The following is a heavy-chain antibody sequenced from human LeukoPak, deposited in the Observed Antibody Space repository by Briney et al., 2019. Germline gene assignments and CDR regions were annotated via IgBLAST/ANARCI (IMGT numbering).Heavy chain of an antibody. V-gene: IGHV3-9*01. CDR3: ARERPGSASAFEY. Sequence: GGSLRLSCAASGFTFDDYAMHWVRQAPGKGLEWVSGISWNSRTIGYVDSVKGRFTISRDNAKNSLYLQMNSLRAEGTAMFYCARERPGSASAFEYWGQGTLVTVSS. CDR1: GFTFDDYA. D-gene: IGHD6-25*01. J-gene: IGHJ4*02. CDR2: ISWNSRTI.